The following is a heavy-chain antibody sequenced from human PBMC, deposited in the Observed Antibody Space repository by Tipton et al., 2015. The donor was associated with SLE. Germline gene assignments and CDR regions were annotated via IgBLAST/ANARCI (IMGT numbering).Heavy chain of an antibody. D-gene: IGHD1-26*01. J-gene: IGHJ6*03. CDR1: GGSFRSYY. V-gene: IGHV4-59*12. CDR2: IYYNGNT. Sequence: TLSLTCTVSGGSFRSYYWSWIRQPPGKRLEWIGYIYYNGNTDYNSSLKSRVTISVDASKNQFSLKVRSVTAADTAVYYCARGPIEGYYYYYMDVWGRGTTVTVSS. CDR3: ARGPIEGYYYYYMDV.